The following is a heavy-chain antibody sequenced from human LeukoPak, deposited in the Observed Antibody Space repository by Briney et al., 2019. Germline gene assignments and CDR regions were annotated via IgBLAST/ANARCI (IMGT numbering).Heavy chain of an antibody. CDR3: VAGVALDY. CDR2: ISKTGTSI. CDR1: GIIFSVYY. J-gene: IGHJ4*02. D-gene: IGHD3-3*01. Sequence: GGSLRLSCTASGIIFSVYYMTWIRQAPGNGLGAPGDGLEWLSHISKTGTSIYYADSVRGRFTISRDNAKNSLYLHMNSLRAEDTAVYYCVAGVALDYWGQGALVTVSS. V-gene: IGHV3-11*01.